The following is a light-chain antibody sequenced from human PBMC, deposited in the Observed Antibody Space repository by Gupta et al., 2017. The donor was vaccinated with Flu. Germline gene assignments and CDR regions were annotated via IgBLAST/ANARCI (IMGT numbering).Light chain of an antibody. CDR2: GNS. V-gene: IGLV1-40*01. J-gene: IGLJ2*01. CDR3: QSYDSSLSGVV. Sequence: PVLTHPPSVSGAPGPRVAISRTGTSSNIGAGYDVHWYQQLPGTAPKLLIYGNSNRPSGVPDRFSGSKSGTSASLAITGLQAEDEADYYCQSYDSSLSGVVFGGGTKLTVL. CDR1: SSNIGAGYD.